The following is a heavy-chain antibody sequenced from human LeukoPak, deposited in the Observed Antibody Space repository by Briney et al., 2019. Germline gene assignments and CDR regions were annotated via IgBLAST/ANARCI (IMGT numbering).Heavy chain of an antibody. CDR3: ARSLYYYDSSGYPTDAFDI. D-gene: IGHD3-22*01. CDR2: IIPIFGTA. Sequence: SVKVSCKASGGTFRSYAISWVRQAPGQGLEWMGRIIPIFGTANYAQKFQGRVAITTDESTSTAYMELSSLRSENTAVYYCARSLYYYDSSGYPTDAFDIWGQGTMVTVSS. V-gene: IGHV1-69*05. CDR1: GGTFRSYA. J-gene: IGHJ3*02.